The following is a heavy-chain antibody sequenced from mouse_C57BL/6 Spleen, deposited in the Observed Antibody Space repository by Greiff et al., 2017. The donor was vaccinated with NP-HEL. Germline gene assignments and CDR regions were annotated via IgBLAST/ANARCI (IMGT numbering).Heavy chain of an antibody. J-gene: IGHJ2*01. CDR1: GFTFSSYT. CDR3: ARHEDYYVSFDY. Sequence: EVKVVESGGGLVKPGGSLKLSCAASGFTFSSYTMSWVRQTPEKRLEWVATISGGGGNTYYPDSGKGRFTISRDYSKNTLYLHMISLRSEDTALYYCARHEDYYVSFDYWGQGTTLTVSS. D-gene: IGHD1-1*01. CDR2: ISGGGGNT. V-gene: IGHV5-9*01.